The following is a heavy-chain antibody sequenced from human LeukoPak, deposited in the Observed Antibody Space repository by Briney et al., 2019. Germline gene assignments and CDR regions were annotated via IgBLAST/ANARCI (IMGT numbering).Heavy chain of an antibody. V-gene: IGHV1-18*01. CDR2: ISAYNGNT. CDR1: GYTFSSYG. J-gene: IGHJ5*02. Sequence: GSVKVSCKASGYTFSSYGISWVRQAPGQGLEWMGWISAYNGNTKYAQKVQGRVTMSTDTSPSTAYMELRSLRSDDTAVYYCARGSLRYDFWSGYRLNWFDPWGQGTLVTVSS. D-gene: IGHD3-3*01. CDR3: ARGSLRYDFWSGYRLNWFDP.